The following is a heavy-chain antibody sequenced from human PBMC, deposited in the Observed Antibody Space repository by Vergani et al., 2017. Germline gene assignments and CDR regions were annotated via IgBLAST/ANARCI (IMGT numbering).Heavy chain of an antibody. CDR3: ARHLRQLARNDVFDI. CDR2: IYDSRNN. J-gene: IGHJ3*02. CDR1: GMSISNNNYY. D-gene: IGHD6-6*01. V-gene: IGHV4-39*01. Sequence: HLQESGPGLVKPSETLSLTCSLSGMSISNNNYYWGWIRQPPGKGLEWIGSIYDSRNNNYSPSLKSRVSISVDTSKNQFSLNLTSVTAADTAVYYCARHLRQLARNDVFDIWGHGTLVTVSS.